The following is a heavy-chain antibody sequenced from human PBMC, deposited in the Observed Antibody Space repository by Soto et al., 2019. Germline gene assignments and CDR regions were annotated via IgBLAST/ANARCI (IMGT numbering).Heavy chain of an antibody. V-gene: IGHV3-23*01. CDR1: GFTFSSYA. CDR3: AKERRLERGDFGY. CDR2: ISGGGNRI. D-gene: IGHD1-1*01. J-gene: IGHJ4*01. Sequence: EVQLLESGGGLVQPGGSLRLSCAASGFTFSSYAMSWVRPAPGKGLEWVSVISGGGNRIYYADSVKGLFTITRDNSKNTLYLQMNSLRDEHTAIYYCAKERRLERGDFGYWGNGTLVTVSS.